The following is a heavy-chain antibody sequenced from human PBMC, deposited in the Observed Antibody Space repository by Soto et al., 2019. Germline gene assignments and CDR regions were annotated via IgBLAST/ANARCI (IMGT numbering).Heavy chain of an antibody. CDR2: IIPIFGTA. CDR1: GGTFSSYA. Sequence: QVQLVQSGAEVKKPGSSVKVSCKASGGTFSSYAISWVRQAPGQGLEWMGGIIPIFGTANYAQKFQGRVTITADEYTSQAYMEQSSLRSEDTAVYYCARESRYCSGGSCYCLPGIDYWGQGTLVTVSS. CDR3: ARESRYCSGGSCYCLPGIDY. D-gene: IGHD2-15*01. J-gene: IGHJ4*02. V-gene: IGHV1-69*12.